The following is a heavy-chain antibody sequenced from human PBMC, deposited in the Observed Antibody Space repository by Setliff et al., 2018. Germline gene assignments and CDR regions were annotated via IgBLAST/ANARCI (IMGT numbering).Heavy chain of an antibody. CDR3: ARGSSSSWYCPY. Sequence: GGSLRLSCAASVFIFSSCGTHWVRQGPGTGLEWVAFIRYDGSNEYYAASVKGRFTISRDNSKNTLFLHMNSLRPEDTAVYYCARGSSSSWYCPYWGQGTLVTVSS. J-gene: IGHJ1*01. V-gene: IGHV3-30*02. D-gene: IGHD6-13*01. CDR1: VFIFSSCG. CDR2: IRYDGSNE.